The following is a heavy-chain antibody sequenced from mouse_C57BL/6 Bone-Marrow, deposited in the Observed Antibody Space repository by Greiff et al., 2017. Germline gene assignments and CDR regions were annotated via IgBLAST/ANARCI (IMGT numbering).Heavy chain of an antibody. CDR3: STVVASYYFDY. V-gene: IGHV5-4*01. D-gene: IGHD1-1*01. Sequence: DVQLQESGGGLVKPGGSLKLSCAASGFTFSSYAMSWVRQTPEKRLEWVATISDGGSYTYYPDNVKGRFTISRDNAKNNLYLQMSHLKSEDTAMYYCSTVVASYYFDYWGQGTTLTVSS. CDR2: ISDGGSYT. CDR1: GFTFSSYA. J-gene: IGHJ2*01.